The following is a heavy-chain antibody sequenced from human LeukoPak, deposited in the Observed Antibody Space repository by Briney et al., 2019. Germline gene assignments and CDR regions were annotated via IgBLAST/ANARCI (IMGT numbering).Heavy chain of an antibody. J-gene: IGHJ4*02. D-gene: IGHD1-26*01. CDR1: RFIFNNAW. CDR3: TSLGAQRIDY. Sequence: GGSLRLSCAASRFIFNNAWMSWVRQAPGKGLEWVGRIKSKTDGGTTDYAAPVKGRFTISRDDSKNTLYLQMNSLKTEDTAVYYCTSLGAQRIDYWGQGTLVTVSS. CDR2: IKSKTDGGTT. V-gene: IGHV3-15*01.